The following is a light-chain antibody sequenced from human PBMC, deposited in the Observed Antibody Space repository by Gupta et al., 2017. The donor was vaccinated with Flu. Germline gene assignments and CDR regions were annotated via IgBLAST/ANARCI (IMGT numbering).Light chain of an antibody. CDR1: NSKTKN. CDR2: DDS. V-gene: IGLV3-21*02. J-gene: IGLJ2*01. Sequence: SFVLTHPPSVSLAPAHPSRITCGGNNSKTKNVYRYQQRPGQAHVLVVYDDSDRPAGIHERFSGSNSGNTATLTISRVEAGDEDDYYCQVWDGPNVVFGGGTKLTVL. CDR3: QVWDGPNVV.